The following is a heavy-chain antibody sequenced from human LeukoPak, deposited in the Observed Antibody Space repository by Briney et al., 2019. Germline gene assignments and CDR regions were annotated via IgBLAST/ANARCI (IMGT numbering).Heavy chain of an antibody. D-gene: IGHD6-13*01. CDR3: ARVSTAVSLAIDY. J-gene: IGHJ4*02. CDR1: GFTFSDYT. V-gene: IGHV3-21*06. CDR2: ISSSSRYM. Sequence: PGGSLRLSCAASGFTFSDYTINWVRQAPGKGLEWVSVISSSSRYMYYADSVKGRFTISRDNAKNSLYLQMNSLRAEDTAVYYCARVSTAVSLAIDYWGQGTLVTVST.